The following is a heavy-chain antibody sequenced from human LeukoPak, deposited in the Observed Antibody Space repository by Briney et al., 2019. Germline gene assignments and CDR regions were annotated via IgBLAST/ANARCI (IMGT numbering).Heavy chain of an antibody. CDR1: GGSFSGYY. CDR2: INHSGST. CDR3: ARLPRGAAAGGNTVY. Sequence: SETLSLTCAVYGGSFSGYYWSWIRQPPGKGLEWIGEINHSGSTNYNPSLKSRVTISVDTSKNQFSLKLSSVTAADTAVYYCARLPRGAAAGGNTVYWGQGTLVTVSS. J-gene: IGHJ4*02. V-gene: IGHV4-34*01. D-gene: IGHD6-13*01.